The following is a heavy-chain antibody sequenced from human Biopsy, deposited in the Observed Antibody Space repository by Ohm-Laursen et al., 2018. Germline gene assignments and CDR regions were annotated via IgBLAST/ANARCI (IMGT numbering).Heavy chain of an antibody. V-gene: IGHV2-70*16. CDR1: GFSLSARGMC. D-gene: IGHD6-13*01. CDR2: FVWVAFK. CDR3: ARTPIAIFSAGLVYRHRRHLQGMDV. Sequence: TQTLTLTCDFSGFSLSARGMCVSWIRQPPGKPLRGLPAFVWVAFKVFRVSWKDRLTISKATSENQVVLTMTNTDPADTGTYFCARTPIAIFSAGLVYRHRRHLQGMDVWGQGTAVTVS. J-gene: IGHJ6*02.